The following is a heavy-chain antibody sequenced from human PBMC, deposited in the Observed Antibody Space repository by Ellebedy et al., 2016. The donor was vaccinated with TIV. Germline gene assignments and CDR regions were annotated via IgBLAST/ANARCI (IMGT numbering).Heavy chain of an antibody. CDR3: AKGKVADS. J-gene: IGHJ4*02. CDR2: ISESGGST. V-gene: IGHV3-23*01. CDR1: GVTFSTYA. D-gene: IGHD2-15*01. Sequence: GGSLRLXXTDAGVTFSTYAMNWVRQAPGKGLEWVSGISESGGSTYYADSVKGRFTISRDNSKDTLYLEMNSLRVDDTAVYYCAKGKVADSWGQGTLVTASS.